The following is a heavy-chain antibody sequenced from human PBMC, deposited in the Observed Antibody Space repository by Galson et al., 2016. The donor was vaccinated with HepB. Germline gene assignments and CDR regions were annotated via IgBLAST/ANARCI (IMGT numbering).Heavy chain of an antibody. CDR1: GFTFSDSD. CDR2: ITHRGDNHAT. J-gene: IGHJ6*02. Sequence: SLRLSCAASGFTFSDSDIHWVRQASGKGLEGVGRITHRGDNHATAYAASVKGRFTISRDDSRPTASLQMNSLKTEDTAVYYCAAHRGDVAADCGNYYVSGMDYWGQGTTVTVSS. V-gene: IGHV3-73*01. CDR3: AAHRGDVAADCGNYYVSGMDY. D-gene: IGHD3-10*01.